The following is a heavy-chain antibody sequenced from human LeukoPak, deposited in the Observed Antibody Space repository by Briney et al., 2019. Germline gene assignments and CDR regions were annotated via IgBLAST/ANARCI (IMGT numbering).Heavy chain of an antibody. CDR3: ARDRDIVAFDF. CDR2: ITTSGSI. Sequence: PGGSPRLSCAASGCAFTSYTINWLRQAPVKALEWVSSITTSGSIKYADSVKGRFTISRDNAKNSVYLQMSSLRADDTAVYFCARDRDIVAFDFWGQGTLVTVSS. CDR1: GCAFTSYT. J-gene: IGHJ4*02. V-gene: IGHV3-69-1*01. D-gene: IGHD5-12*01.